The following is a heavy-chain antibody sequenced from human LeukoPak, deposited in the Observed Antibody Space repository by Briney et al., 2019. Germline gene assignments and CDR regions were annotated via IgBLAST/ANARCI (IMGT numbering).Heavy chain of an antibody. CDR3: ARPSSGWFRFDY. D-gene: IGHD6-19*01. Sequence: EEPLQISCKGSGYSFTSYWIGWVRQMSGKGLEWMVISYPGDSDTTYSPSFQGQVTISADKSISTAYLQWSSLKASDTAMYYCARPSSGWFRFDYWGQGTLVTVSS. V-gene: IGHV5-51*01. CDR1: GYSFTSYW. J-gene: IGHJ4*02. CDR2: SYPGDSDT.